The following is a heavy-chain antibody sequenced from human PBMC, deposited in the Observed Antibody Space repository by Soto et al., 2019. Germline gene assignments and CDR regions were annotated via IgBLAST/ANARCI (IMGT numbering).Heavy chain of an antibody. CDR2: INTEGTTT. CDR3: AKDLSWCQSDY. J-gene: IGHJ4*02. D-gene: IGHD2-15*01. CDR1: GFTFSSYW. Sequence: DVKLVESGGGLVQPGESLRLSCAASGFTFSSYWMHWVRQDPGMGLVWVATINTEGTTTQYADSVKGRFTVSRDNARNTLFIQMNGLRAEDTALNYCAKDLSWCQSDYWGQGTLVTVSS. V-gene: IGHV3-74*01.